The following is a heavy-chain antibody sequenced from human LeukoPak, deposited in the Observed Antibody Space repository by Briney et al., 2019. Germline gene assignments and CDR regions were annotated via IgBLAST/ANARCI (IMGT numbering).Heavy chain of an antibody. Sequence: GGSLRLSCAGSGFTFSSYAMSWVRQAPGKGLEWVSAISGSGGSTYYADSVKGRFTISRDNSKNTLYLQMNSLGAEDTAVYYCAKEVRPYNWNFDAFDIWGQGTMVTVSS. D-gene: IGHD1-7*01. J-gene: IGHJ3*02. CDR3: AKEVRPYNWNFDAFDI. V-gene: IGHV3-23*01. CDR2: ISGSGGST. CDR1: GFTFSSYA.